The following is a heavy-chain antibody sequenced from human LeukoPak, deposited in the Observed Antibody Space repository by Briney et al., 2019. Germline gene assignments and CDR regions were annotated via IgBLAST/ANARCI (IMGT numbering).Heavy chain of an antibody. CDR3: AREETANNWFDP. D-gene: IGHD5-24*01. CDR1: GGSISSYY. Sequence: PSETLSLTCTVSGGSISSYYWSWIRQPPGKGLEWIGYIYYSGSTNYNPSLKSRVTTSVDTSKNQFSLKLSSVTAADTAVYYCAREETANNWFDPWGQGTLVTVSS. V-gene: IGHV4-59*01. CDR2: IYYSGST. J-gene: IGHJ5*02.